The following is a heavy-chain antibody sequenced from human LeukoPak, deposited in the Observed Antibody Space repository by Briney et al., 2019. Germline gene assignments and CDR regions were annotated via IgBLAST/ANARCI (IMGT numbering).Heavy chain of an antibody. Sequence: PGGSLRLSCAASGFTFSSYAMSWVRQAPGKGLEWVSAISGSGGSTYYADSVKGRFTISRGNSKNTLYLQMNSLRAEDTAVYYCAKVLRRTTVTTLDAFDIWGQGTMVTVSS. CDR1: GFTFSSYA. V-gene: IGHV3-23*01. CDR3: AKVLRRTTVTTLDAFDI. J-gene: IGHJ3*02. D-gene: IGHD4-17*01. CDR2: ISGSGGST.